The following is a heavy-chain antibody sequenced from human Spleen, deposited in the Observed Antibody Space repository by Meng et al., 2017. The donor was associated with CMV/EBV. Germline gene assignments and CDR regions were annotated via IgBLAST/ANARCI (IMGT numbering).Heavy chain of an antibody. D-gene: IGHD6-19*01. Sequence: GGSLRLSCAASGMMFTNYWMHWVRQAPGKGLVWVSHIKNDGNDTNYADSVKGRFTISRDNAKNTLYLQMNSLRAEDTGVYYCARVVAVAGAWGYYDAMDAWGQGTTVTVSS. CDR1: GMMFTNYW. V-gene: IGHV3-74*01. CDR3: ARVVAVAGAWGYYDAMDA. J-gene: IGHJ6*02. CDR2: IKNDGNDT.